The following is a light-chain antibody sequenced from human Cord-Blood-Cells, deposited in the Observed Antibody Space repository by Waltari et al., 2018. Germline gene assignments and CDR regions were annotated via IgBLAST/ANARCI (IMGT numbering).Light chain of an antibody. Sequence: DIHMTQPPSSLSASVGDRVTITCRASQSISSYLNWYQQKPGKAPKLLIYAASSLQSGVPSRFSGSGSGTDFTLTISSLQPEDFATYYCQQSYSTPGITFGQGTRLEIK. CDR1: QSISSY. CDR3: QQSYSTPGIT. CDR2: AAS. V-gene: IGKV1-39*01. J-gene: IGKJ5*01.